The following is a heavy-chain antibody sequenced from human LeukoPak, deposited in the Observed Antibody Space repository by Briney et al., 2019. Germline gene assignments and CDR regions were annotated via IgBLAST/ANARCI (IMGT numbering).Heavy chain of an antibody. V-gene: IGHV3-43*01. D-gene: IGHD3-22*01. J-gene: IGHJ4*02. CDR2: ISWDGGST. Sequence: GGSLRLSCAASGFTFDDYTMHWVRQAPGKGLEWVSLISWDGGSTYYADSVKGRFTISRDNSKNSLYLQMNSLRTEDTALYYCAKEGGAWDSSGYYYHFDYWGQGTVVTVSS. CDR1: GFTFDDYT. CDR3: AKEGGAWDSSGYYYHFDY.